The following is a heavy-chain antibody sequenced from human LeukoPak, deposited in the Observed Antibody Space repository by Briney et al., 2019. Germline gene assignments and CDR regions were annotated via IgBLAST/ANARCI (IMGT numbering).Heavy chain of an antibody. Sequence: GESLKISCQGSEYSFATYWIAWLRQMPGKGLEWMGIIYPSDSDTRYSPSFQGQVTISADKSIKTAYLQWSSLKASETAMYYCARPLQGIVGATGCDYWGQGTLVTVSS. CDR2: IYPSDSDT. V-gene: IGHV5-51*01. CDR1: EYSFATYW. CDR3: ARPLQGIVGATGCDY. J-gene: IGHJ4*02. D-gene: IGHD1-26*01.